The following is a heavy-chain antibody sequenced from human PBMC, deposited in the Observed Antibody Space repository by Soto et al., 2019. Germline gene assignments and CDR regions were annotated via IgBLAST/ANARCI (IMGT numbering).Heavy chain of an antibody. CDR2: INPGDSDT. J-gene: IGHJ6*02. CDR1: GGSLSTLK. Sequence: ESLQIPWEGLGGSLSTLKIGRVLQIPGKGLEWMGIINPGDSDTRYSPSFQGQVTISADKSISTAYLQWSTLKASDTATYYCATSYGDSYYYYYGMDVWGQGTTVTVSS. CDR3: ATSYGDSYYYYYGMDV. V-gene: IGHV5-51*01. D-gene: IGHD4-17*01.